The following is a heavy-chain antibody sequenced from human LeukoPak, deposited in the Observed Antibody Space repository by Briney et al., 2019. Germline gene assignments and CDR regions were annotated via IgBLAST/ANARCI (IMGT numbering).Heavy chain of an antibody. Sequence: SETLSLTCTVSGGSISSSSYYWAWIRQSPGKGLEWIGSIDYSGSSYYSPSLKSRVTISVDTSKKQFSLRLSSVTAADTALYYCARYFSSGHYYFDYWGQGALVTVSS. D-gene: IGHD3-22*01. V-gene: IGHV4-39*01. CDR1: GGSISSSSYY. CDR3: ARYFSSGHYYFDY. CDR2: IDYSGSS. J-gene: IGHJ4*02.